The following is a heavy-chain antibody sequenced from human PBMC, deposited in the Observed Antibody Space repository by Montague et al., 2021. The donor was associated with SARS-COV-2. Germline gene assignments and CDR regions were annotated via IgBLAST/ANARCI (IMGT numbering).Heavy chain of an antibody. CDR2: IYSSGST. D-gene: IGHD4-17*01. CDR1: GGSIRSGSYY. Sequence: TLSLTCTVSGGSIRSGSYYWSWIRQPAGKGLEWIGRIYSSGSTNYKPCVKSRVTMSVDTSKNQFSLKVSSVTAADTAVYYCARDYGDYSYYYGLDVWGQGTTVTVSS. CDR3: ARDYGDYSYYYGLDV. J-gene: IGHJ6*02. V-gene: IGHV4-61*02.